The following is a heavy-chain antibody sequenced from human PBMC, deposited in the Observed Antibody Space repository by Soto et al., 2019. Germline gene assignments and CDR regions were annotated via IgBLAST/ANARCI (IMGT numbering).Heavy chain of an antibody. CDR2: IYWDDDK. V-gene: IGHV2-5*02. CDR1: GFSLSTSGVG. Sequence: QITLKESGPTLVKPTQTLTLTCTFSGFSLSTSGVGVGWIRQPPGKALEWLALIYWDDDKRYSPSLKSRLTITKDTSKNQVVLKMTNMDPVDTATYYCAHVYYVILTGYYNFDYWGQGTLVTVSS. D-gene: IGHD3-9*01. J-gene: IGHJ4*02. CDR3: AHVYYVILTGYYNFDY.